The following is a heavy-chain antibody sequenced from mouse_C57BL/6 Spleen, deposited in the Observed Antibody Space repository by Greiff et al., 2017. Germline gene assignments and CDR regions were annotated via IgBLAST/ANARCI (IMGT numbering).Heavy chain of an antibody. CDR1: GYSITSGYY. CDR2: ISYDGSN. Sequence: VQLKESGPGLVKPSQSLSLTCSVTGYSITSGYYWNWIRQFPGNKLEWMGYISYDGSNNYNPSLKNRISITRDTSKNQFFLKLNSVTTEDTATYYCARGGTTVVPDYWGQGTTLTVSS. CDR3: ARGGTTVVPDY. J-gene: IGHJ2*01. D-gene: IGHD1-1*01. V-gene: IGHV3-6*01.